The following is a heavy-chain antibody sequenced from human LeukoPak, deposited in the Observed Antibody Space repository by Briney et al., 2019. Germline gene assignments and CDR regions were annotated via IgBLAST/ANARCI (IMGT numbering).Heavy chain of an antibody. CDR1: GGSISSYY. V-gene: IGHV4-4*07. CDR3: AREEGYCSGGSCYDYFDY. Sequence: PSETLSLTCTVSGGSISSYYWSWIRQPAGKGLEWIGRIYTSGSTNYNPSLKSRVTMSVDTSKNQFSLKLSSVTAADTAVYYCAREEGYCSGGSCYDYFDYWGQGTLVTVSS. J-gene: IGHJ4*02. CDR2: IYTSGST. D-gene: IGHD2-15*01.